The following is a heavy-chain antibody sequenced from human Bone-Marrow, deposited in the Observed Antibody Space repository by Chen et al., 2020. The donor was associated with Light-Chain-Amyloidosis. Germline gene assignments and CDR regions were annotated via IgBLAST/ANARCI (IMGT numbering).Heavy chain of an antibody. V-gene: IGHV4-59*01. CDR3: AGHYYDSNAYYTFDY. Sequence: QVQLQESGPGLVKPSETLSLTCSVSCGSFTSYHWSWIRQPPGKGLEWIGYIYHSGSTNYNPSLKSRVTISIEKSKNQFSLNLRSVTAADTAVYYCAGHYYDSNAYYTFDYCGQGALVTVSS. D-gene: IGHD3-22*01. CDR1: CGSFTSYH. CDR2: IYHSGST. J-gene: IGHJ4*02.